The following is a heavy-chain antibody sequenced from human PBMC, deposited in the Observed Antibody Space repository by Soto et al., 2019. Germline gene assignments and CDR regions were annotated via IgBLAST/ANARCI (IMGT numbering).Heavy chain of an antibody. V-gene: IGHV1-2*04. Sequence: ASVKVSFKASGYTLTGYYMHWVRQAPGQGLEWMGWINPNSGGTNYAQKFQGWVTMTRDTSISTAYMELSRLRSDDTAVYYCARSLIHGRNCSSTSCESYYYYYGMDVWGQGTTVTVSS. J-gene: IGHJ6*02. CDR1: GYTLTGYY. CDR3: ARSLIHGRNCSSTSCESYYYYYGMDV. D-gene: IGHD2-2*01. CDR2: INPNSGGT.